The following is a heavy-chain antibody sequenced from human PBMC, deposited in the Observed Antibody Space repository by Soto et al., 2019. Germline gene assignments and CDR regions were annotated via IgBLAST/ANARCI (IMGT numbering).Heavy chain of an antibody. CDR3: TTGSVEGY. Sequence: EVQLVESGGGLVKPGGSIRLSCAASGFTISGAWMNWVRQAPGKGLEWVGRIKTKTQGETTDYAAPVKGRFTISRDDSENTLSLHMNSLKIEDTAVYYCTTGSVEGYWGQGTLVTVSS. V-gene: IGHV3-15*07. CDR1: GFTISGAW. D-gene: IGHD1-26*01. J-gene: IGHJ4*02. CDR2: IKTKTQGETT.